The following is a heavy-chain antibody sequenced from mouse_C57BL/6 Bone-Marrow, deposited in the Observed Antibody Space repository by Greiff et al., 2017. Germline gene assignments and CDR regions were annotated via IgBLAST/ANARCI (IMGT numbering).Heavy chain of an antibody. V-gene: IGHV14-3*01. Sequence: VQLQQSGAELMKPGASVKLSCTASGFNIKNTYMHWVKQRPEQGLEWIGRIDPANGNTKYAPKFQGKATITADTSSNTAYLQLSSLTSEDTAIYYCARSYYGSSPWFAYWGQGTLVTVSA. CDR3: ARSYYGSSPWFAY. CDR1: GFNIKNTY. J-gene: IGHJ3*01. CDR2: IDPANGNT. D-gene: IGHD1-1*01.